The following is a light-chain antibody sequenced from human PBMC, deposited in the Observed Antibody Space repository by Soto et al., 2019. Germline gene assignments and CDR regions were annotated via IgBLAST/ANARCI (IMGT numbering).Light chain of an antibody. Sequence: DIQMTQSPSTLSASVGDRVSITCRASQSLNSWLAWYQQKPGKAPKLLINKASTLESGVPSRFSGSGSGTEFTLTISSLQPDDFATYYCHQYNTYSFGQGTKLEI. J-gene: IGKJ2*01. V-gene: IGKV1-5*03. CDR3: HQYNTYS. CDR2: KAS. CDR1: QSLNSW.